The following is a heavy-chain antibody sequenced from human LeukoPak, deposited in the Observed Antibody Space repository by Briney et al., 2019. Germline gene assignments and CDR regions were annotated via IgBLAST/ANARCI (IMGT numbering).Heavy chain of an antibody. J-gene: IGHJ4*02. Sequence: ASVKVSCKASGYTFSNYYIHWVRQATGQGLEWMGWMNPNSGNTGYAQKFQGRVTMTRNTSISTAYMELSSLRSEDTAVYYCARDLRDVVAATRSMDYWGQGTLVTVSS. V-gene: IGHV1-8*02. CDR2: MNPNSGNT. D-gene: IGHD2-15*01. CDR3: ARDLRDVVAATRSMDY. CDR1: GYTFSNYY.